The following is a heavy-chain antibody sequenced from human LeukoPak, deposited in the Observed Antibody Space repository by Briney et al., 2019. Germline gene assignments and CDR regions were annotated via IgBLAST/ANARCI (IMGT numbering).Heavy chain of an antibody. CDR1: GFTFSSYS. CDR2: ISDSNNAT. D-gene: IGHD3-22*01. V-gene: IGHV3-48*04. CDR3: ARAFYYYDSSDDDDNPDY. J-gene: IGHJ4*02. Sequence: GGSLRLSCAASGFTFSSYSMNWVRQAPGKGLEWLSYISDSNNATHYADSVEGRFTISRDNAKNSLFLQMNSLGAEDTAVYYCARAFYYYDSSDDDDNPDYWGRGTLVTVSS.